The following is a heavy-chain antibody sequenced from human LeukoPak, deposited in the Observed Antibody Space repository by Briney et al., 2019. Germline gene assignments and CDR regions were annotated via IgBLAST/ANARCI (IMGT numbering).Heavy chain of an antibody. Sequence: GGSLRLSCAASGFSFSIYAMGWVRQAPGKGLEWVSSIKNGGNDPFYADSVKGRFTISRENSKNTLFLQLSSLRAEDSAVYYCARGGHDFNPFYWWGQGTLVTVSS. CDR1: GFSFSIYA. D-gene: IGHD2-21*02. J-gene: IGHJ4*02. CDR3: ARGGHDFNPFYW. V-gene: IGHV3-23*03. CDR2: IKNGGNDP.